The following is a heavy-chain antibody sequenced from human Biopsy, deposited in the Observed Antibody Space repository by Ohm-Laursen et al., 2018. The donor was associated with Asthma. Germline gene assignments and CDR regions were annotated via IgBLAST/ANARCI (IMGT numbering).Heavy chain of an antibody. CDR2: VNTGNGDT. CDR3: ARTYYDFLTGQVKDVFGV. D-gene: IGHD3-9*01. CDR1: GYTFINFA. Sequence: GSSVKVSRKASGYTFINFAIHWVRQAPGQRLEWMGWVNTGNGDTKYSQKFQGRVTITRDTSASTAYMELRSLRSEDTATYYCARTYYDFLTGQVKDVFGVWGQGTMVTVSS. V-gene: IGHV1-3*04. J-gene: IGHJ3*01.